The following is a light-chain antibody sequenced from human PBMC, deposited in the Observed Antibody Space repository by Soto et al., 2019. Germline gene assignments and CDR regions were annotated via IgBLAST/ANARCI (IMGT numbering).Light chain of an antibody. J-gene: IGKJ3*01. CDR3: QQYSSSPPEFT. V-gene: IGKV3-20*01. Sequence: EIVLTQSPGTLSLSPGERATLSCRASQSISSNYLAWYQQRPGQAPRLLIFGASYRATGIPDRFSGSGFGTDFTLTISRLEPEDFAVYYCQQYSSSPPEFTFGPGTKVDSK. CDR1: QSISSNY. CDR2: GAS.